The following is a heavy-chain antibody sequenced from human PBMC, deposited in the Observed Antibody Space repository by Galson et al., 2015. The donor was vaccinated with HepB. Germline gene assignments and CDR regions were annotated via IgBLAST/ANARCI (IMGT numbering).Heavy chain of an antibody. Sequence: SLRLSCAASGFTVSSNYMSWVRQMPGKGLEWMGRIDPSDSYTNYSPSFQGHVTISADKSISTAYLQWSSLKASDTAMYYCARHAVGTIFGVVTVGFDYWGQGTLVTVSS. CDR1: GFTVSSNY. D-gene: IGHD3-3*01. CDR3: ARHAVGTIFGVVTVGFDY. V-gene: IGHV5-10-1*01. CDR2: IDPSDSYT. J-gene: IGHJ4*02.